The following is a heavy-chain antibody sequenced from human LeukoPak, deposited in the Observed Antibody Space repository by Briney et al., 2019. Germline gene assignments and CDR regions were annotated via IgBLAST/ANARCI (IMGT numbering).Heavy chain of an antibody. D-gene: IGHD6-19*01. CDR2: ISASGATT. CDR3: ATIPPKEYPSSGWATGFDC. Sequence: PGGSLRLSCAASGFTFSSYSMNWVRQAPGKGLEWVSAISASGATTYHSDSVKGRFTISRDNSKNTLYLQMNSLRAEDTAVYYCATIPPKEYPSSGWATGFDCWGQGTLVTVSS. J-gene: IGHJ4*02. V-gene: IGHV3-23*01. CDR1: GFTFSSYS.